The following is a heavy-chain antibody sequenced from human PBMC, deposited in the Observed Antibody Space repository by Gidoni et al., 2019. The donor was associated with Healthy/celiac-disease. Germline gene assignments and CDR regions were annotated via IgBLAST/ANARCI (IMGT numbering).Heavy chain of an antibody. V-gene: IGHV3-9*01. CDR3: AKARNDYGDYELDY. CDR2: ISWNSGSI. Sequence: EVQLVESGGGLVQPGRSLRLSCAASGFTFDDYAMHWVRQAPGKGLEWVSGISWNSGSIGYADAVKGRFTISRDNAKNSLYLQMNSLRAEDTALYHCAKARNDYGDYELDYWGQGTLVTVSS. J-gene: IGHJ4*02. D-gene: IGHD4-17*01. CDR1: GFTFDDYA.